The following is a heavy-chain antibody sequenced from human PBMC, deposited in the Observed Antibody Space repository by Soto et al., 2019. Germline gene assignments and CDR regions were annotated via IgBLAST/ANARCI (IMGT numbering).Heavy chain of an antibody. V-gene: IGHV3-20*04. J-gene: IGHJ3*02. CDR1: GFAFDDYG. D-gene: IGHD6-25*01. Sequence: PGGSLRLSCAASGFAFDDYGMIWVRQAPGNGLECVSGSNCKVGSTGDADAVKGGFSIGRYSAKNSVELQMSVRRGEYTALYYCARGGYDRSPFDIWGQGTMVTVSS. CDR3: ARGGYDRSPFDI. CDR2: SNCKVGST.